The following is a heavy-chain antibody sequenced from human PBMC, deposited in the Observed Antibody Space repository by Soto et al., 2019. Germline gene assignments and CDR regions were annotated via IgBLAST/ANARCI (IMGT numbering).Heavy chain of an antibody. CDR3: ARDYGDSFWVRYGMDV. CDR2: IIPIFGTA. CDR1: GGTFSSYA. D-gene: IGHD4-17*01. Sequence: QVQLVQSGAEVKKPGSSVKVSCKASGGTFSSYAISWVRQAPGQGLEWMGGIIPIFGTANYAQKFQGRVTITADESTSTAYMERSSLRSEDTAVYYCARDYGDSFWVRYGMDVWGQGTAVTVSS. V-gene: IGHV1-69*12. J-gene: IGHJ6*02.